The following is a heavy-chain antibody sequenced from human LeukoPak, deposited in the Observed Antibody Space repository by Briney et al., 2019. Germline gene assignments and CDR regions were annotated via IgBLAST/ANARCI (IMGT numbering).Heavy chain of an antibody. Sequence: GESLKISCKGSGYSFTRYWIGWVRQMPGKGLEWMGIIYPGDSDTRYSPSFQGQVTISADKSISTASLQWSSPKASDTAMYYCARKTAVADSVDYWGQGTLVTVSS. CDR1: GYSFTRYW. D-gene: IGHD6-19*01. CDR2: IYPGDSDT. V-gene: IGHV5-51*01. J-gene: IGHJ4*02. CDR3: ARKTAVADSVDY.